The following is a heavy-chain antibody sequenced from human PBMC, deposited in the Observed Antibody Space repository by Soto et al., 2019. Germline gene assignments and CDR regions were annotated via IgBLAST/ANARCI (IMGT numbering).Heavy chain of an antibody. CDR3: AKGGGRYCSGGSCYSDY. CDR1: GFTFSSYA. J-gene: IGHJ4*02. V-gene: IGHV3-23*01. CDR2: ISGSGGST. Sequence: RRLSCAASGFTFSSYAMSWVRQAPGKGLEWVSAISGSGGSTYYADSVKGRFTISRDNSKNTLYLQMNSLRAEDTAVYYCAKGGGRYCSGGSCYSDYWGQGTLVTVSS. D-gene: IGHD2-15*01.